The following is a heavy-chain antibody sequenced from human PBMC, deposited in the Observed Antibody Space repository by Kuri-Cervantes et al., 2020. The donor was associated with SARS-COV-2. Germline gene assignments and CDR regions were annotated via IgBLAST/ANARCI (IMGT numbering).Heavy chain of an antibody. D-gene: IGHD2-2*02. CDR2: ISSGSEYI. J-gene: IGHJ3*02. CDR1: GFTFSAYS. Sequence: GESLKISCAASGFTFSAYSMNWVRQAPGKGLEWVSSISSGSEYILYADSAKGRFTISRDNAKNSLFLQMNSLRAEDTAVYYCAKVFQWFAVPAAIGAFDIWGQGTMVTVSS. V-gene: IGHV3-21*04. CDR3: AKVFQWFAVPAAIGAFDI.